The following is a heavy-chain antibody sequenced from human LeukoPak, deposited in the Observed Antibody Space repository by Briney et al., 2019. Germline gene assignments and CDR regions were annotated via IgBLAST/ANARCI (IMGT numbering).Heavy chain of an antibody. V-gene: IGHV3-23*01. J-gene: IGHJ3*01. Sequence: GGSLRLSCAGSGFIFSSYAMSWVRQAPWKGLEWGSGVSSRGDSTYYADSVKCRFTISRDNSKNTLYLQVNSLRAEDTALYYCAKSRNGYILNAFDVWGQGTSVTAPS. CDR2: VSSRGDST. CDR3: AKSRNGYILNAFDV. D-gene: IGHD5-18*01. CDR1: GFIFSSYA.